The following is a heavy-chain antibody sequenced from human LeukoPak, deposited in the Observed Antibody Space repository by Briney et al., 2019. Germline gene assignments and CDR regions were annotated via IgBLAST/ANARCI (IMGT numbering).Heavy chain of an antibody. CDR2: IYTTGNT. CDR1: GDSISSYY. V-gene: IGHV4-4*07. Sequence: PSETLSLTCSVSGDSISSYYWSWIRQPAGKGREWIGRIYTTGNTDYNPSLKSRVTMSVDTSKNQFSLNLSSVTAADTAVYYCARDARGWSGFDYWGQGTLVTVSS. D-gene: IGHD3-3*01. J-gene: IGHJ4*02. CDR3: ARDARGWSGFDY.